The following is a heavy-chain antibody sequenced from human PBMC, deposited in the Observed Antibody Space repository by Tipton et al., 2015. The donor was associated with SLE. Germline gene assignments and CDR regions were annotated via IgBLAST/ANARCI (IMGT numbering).Heavy chain of an antibody. J-gene: IGHJ6*03. CDR3: ARGAGAQGDYYYMDV. CDR2: ISAYNGNT. V-gene: IGHV1-18*01. Sequence: QLVQSGAEVKKPGASVKVSCKASGYTFTSYGISWVRQAPGQGLEWMGWISAYNGNTNYAQKLQGRVTMITDTSTSTAYMELRSLSSDDTAVYYGARGAGAQGDYYYMDVWGKGTTVTVSS. CDR1: GYTFTSYG. D-gene: IGHD3-10*01.